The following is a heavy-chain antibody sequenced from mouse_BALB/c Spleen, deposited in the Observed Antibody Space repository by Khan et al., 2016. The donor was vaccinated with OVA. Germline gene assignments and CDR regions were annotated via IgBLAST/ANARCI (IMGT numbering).Heavy chain of an antibody. CDR3: ASGSFAMDY. V-gene: IGHV1-9*01. CDR2: ISPGSGST. Sequence: QVQLQQPGAELMKPGASVKISCKATGDTFSSYWIEWVKERPGHGLEWIGEISPGSGSTNYNEKFKGKATSTAATSSNTAYMQLSSLTSEDSAFYYWASGSFAMDYWGQGTSVTVSS. CDR1: GDTFSSYW. D-gene: IGHD1-1*01. J-gene: IGHJ4*01.